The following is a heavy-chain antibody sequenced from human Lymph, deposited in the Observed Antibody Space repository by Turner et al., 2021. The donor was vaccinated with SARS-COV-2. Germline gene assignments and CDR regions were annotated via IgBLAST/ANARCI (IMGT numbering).Heavy chain of an antibody. CDR1: GNIFTGYY. CDR3: ARDVERYNDFWSCYSEGYGLDV. CDR2: MNPNSGDT. J-gene: IGHJ6*02. D-gene: IGHD3-3*01. V-gene: IGHV1-2*02. Sequence: QVQLVQSGAGVQKPGPAVLVYCQASGNIFTGYYMHWVRQAPGQGLEWMGWMNPNSGDTSYAQKFQGRVTMTRDTSISTAYMELSRLRSDDTAVYYCARDVERYNDFWSCYSEGYGLDVWGQGTTVTVSS.